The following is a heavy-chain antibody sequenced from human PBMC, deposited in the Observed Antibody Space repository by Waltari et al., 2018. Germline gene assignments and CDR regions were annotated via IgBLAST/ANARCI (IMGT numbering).Heavy chain of an antibody. CDR3: ARQDYYYVKGYFDL. D-gene: IGHD3-22*01. J-gene: IGHJ2*01. CDR2: IFYSGAT. Sequence: QLQLQESGPGLVKPSETVSLTCTVSGGSISSVAYYGGWVRQPPGKGLEFIASIFYSGATYYNPSLESRVTISVDTSKNQFSLELTSVTDADTAVYYCARQDYYYVKGYFDLWGRGTLVTVSS. CDR1: GGSISSVAYY. V-gene: IGHV4-39*01.